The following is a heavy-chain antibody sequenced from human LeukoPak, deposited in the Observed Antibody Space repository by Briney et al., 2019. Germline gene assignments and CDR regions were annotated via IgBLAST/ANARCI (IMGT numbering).Heavy chain of an antibody. Sequence: GGSLRLSCAASGFTFRSYGMHWVRQAPGKGLEWVAIIWYDGSEKYYANSVKGRFTISRDNSKSTLYLQMNSLRDEDTAVYYCARLRADHFDYWGQGTLVTVSS. J-gene: IGHJ4*02. V-gene: IGHV3-33*01. D-gene: IGHD5-12*01. CDR3: ARLRADHFDY. CDR2: IWYDGSEK. CDR1: GFTFRSYG.